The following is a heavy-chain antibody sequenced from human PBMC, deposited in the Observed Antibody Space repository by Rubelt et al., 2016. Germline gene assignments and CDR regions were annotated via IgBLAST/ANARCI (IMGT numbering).Heavy chain of an antibody. Sequence: QVQLVQSGAEVKKPGASVKVSCKASGYTFTSYGISWVRQAPGQGIEWMGWISAYNGNTHYAPKLQGRFTMTTDTSTSTAYMELRSLRSDDTAVYYCARVISGVEYSSSWHFDYWGQGTLVTVSS. J-gene: IGHJ4*02. CDR1: GYTFTSYG. D-gene: IGHD6-13*01. CDR3: ARVISGVEYSSSWHFDY. CDR2: ISAYNGNT. V-gene: IGHV1-18*01.